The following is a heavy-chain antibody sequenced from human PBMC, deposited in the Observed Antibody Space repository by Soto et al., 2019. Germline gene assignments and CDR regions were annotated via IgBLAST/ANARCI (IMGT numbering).Heavy chain of an antibody. CDR3: ARVSSSWYKDYFDY. CDR2: IIPIFGTT. V-gene: IGHV1-69*13. D-gene: IGHD6-13*01. J-gene: IGHJ4*02. Sequence: SVTVSCQASGGTFSNYAISWVRQAPGQGLEWMGGIIPIFGTTNYAQRFQGRVTITADESTSTAYMELSSLRSEDTAVYYCARVSSSWYKDYFDYWGQGTLVTVSS. CDR1: GGTFSNYA.